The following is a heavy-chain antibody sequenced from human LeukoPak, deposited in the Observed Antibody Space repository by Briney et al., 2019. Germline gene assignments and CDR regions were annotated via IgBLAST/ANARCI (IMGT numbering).Heavy chain of an antibody. CDR1: GFTFSSHV. CDR2: ISGSGGGT. D-gene: IGHD6-19*01. J-gene: IGHJ4*02. CDR3: AKGEWLAHFDY. V-gene: IGHV3-23*01. Sequence: GGSLRLSCAAPGFTFSSHVMGWVRQAPGKGLESVSTISGSGGGTYYADSVKGRFTISRDNSKNTLYLQMNSLRAEDTAVYYCAKGEWLAHFDYWGQGTLVTVSS.